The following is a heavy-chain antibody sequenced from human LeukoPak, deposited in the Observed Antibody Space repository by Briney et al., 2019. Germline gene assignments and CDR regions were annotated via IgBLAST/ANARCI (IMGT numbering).Heavy chain of an antibody. CDR2: INHSGST. J-gene: IGHJ6*03. Sequence: PSETLSLTCAVYGGSFSGYYWSWTRHPPGKGLEWIGEINHSGSTNYNPSLKSRVTISVDTSKNQFSLKLSSVTAADTAVYYCARGEIVVVVAATPSYYYYMDVWGKGTTVTVSS. CDR1: GGSFSGYY. D-gene: IGHD2-15*01. V-gene: IGHV4-34*01. CDR3: ARGEIVVVVAATPSYYYYMDV.